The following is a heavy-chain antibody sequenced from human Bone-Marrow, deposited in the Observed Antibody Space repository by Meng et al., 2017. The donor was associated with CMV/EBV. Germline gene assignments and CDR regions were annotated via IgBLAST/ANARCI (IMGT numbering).Heavy chain of an antibody. V-gene: IGHV1-69*10. D-gene: IGHD3-9*01. CDR1: GGTFSSYA. CDR2: IIPILGIA. CDR3: ATPYYDILTGYWGEYYYGMDV. Sequence: SVKVSCKASGGTFSSYAISWVRQAPGQGLEWMGGIIPILGIANYAQKFQGRVTITADKSTSTAYMELSSLRSEDTAVYYCATPYYDILTGYWGEYYYGMDVWGQGTTVTGSS. J-gene: IGHJ6*02.